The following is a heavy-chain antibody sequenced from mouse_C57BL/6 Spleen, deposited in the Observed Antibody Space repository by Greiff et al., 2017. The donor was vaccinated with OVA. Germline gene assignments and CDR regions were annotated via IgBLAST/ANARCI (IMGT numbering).Heavy chain of an antibody. CDR3: ARSYYGLRAFAD. CDR2: IYTGSGSP. Sequence: QVQLQQPGAELVKPGASVKMSCKASGYTFTSYWITWVKRRPGQGLEWFGDIYTGSGSPNYNEKFKSKAPLTVDTSSNTAYMKLSSLTSEDSAVYYCARSYYGLRAFADWGKGTLVTVSA. D-gene: IGHD2-1*01. J-gene: IGHJ3*01. V-gene: IGHV1-55*01. CDR1: GYTFTSYW.